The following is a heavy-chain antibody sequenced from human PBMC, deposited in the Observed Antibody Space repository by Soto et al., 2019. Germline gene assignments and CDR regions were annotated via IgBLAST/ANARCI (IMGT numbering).Heavy chain of an antibody. Sequence: LRLSCAASGFTFSTYSMNWVRQAPGKGLEWVSSISRDSIFIYYADSVRGRFTISRDNAKNSLYLQMNSLRADDTAVYYCAKDFIAAAGTYYYYGMDVWGQGTTVTVSS. D-gene: IGHD6-13*01. CDR2: ISRDSIFI. J-gene: IGHJ6*02. CDR1: GFTFSTYS. CDR3: AKDFIAAAGTYYYYGMDV. V-gene: IGHV3-21*01.